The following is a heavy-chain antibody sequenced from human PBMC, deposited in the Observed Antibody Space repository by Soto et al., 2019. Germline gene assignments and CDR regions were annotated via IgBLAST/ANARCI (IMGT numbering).Heavy chain of an antibody. CDR3: ARDMGRYLDWLVHYGMDV. V-gene: IGHV3-33*01. CDR1: GFTFSSYG. D-gene: IGHD3-9*01. J-gene: IGHJ6*02. Sequence: QVQLVESGGGVVQPGRSLRLSCAASGFTFSSYGMHWVRQAPGKGLEWVAVIWYDGSNKYYADSVKGRFTISRDNSKNTLYLQMNSRRAEDTSVYYCARDMGRYLDWLVHYGMDVWGQGTTVTVSS. CDR2: IWYDGSNK.